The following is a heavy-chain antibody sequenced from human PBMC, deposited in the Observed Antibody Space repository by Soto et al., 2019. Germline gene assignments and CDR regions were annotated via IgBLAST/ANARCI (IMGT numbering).Heavy chain of an antibody. CDR1: GGSFSGYH. CDR2: INHSGST. V-gene: IGHV4-34*01. D-gene: IGHD3-10*01. CDR3: ARGGAGSYRKTKDEPLLSFGVVKVSHYGMDV. Sequence: SETVSLTCALYGGSFSGYHWRSIPQQTGKGLEPLGAINHSGSTNYNPSLKSRVTISVDTSKNQFSLKLSSVTAADTAVYYCARGGAGSYRKTKDEPLLSFGVVKVSHYGMDVWGQGTTVS. J-gene: IGHJ6*02.